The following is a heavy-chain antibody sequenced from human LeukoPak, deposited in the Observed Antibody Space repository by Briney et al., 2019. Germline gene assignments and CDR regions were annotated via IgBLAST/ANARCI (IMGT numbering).Heavy chain of an antibody. CDR2: IKQDGSEK. CDR3: ARGSGYSSDNWFDP. CDR1: GFAFSSQD. J-gene: IGHJ5*02. Sequence: PGGSLRLSCAASGFAFSSQDMGWVRQAPGKGLEWVANIKQDGSEKYYVDSLKGRFTISRDNAKNSLYLQMNSLRAEDTAVYYCARGSGYSSDNWFDPWGQGTLVTVSS. V-gene: IGHV3-7*04. D-gene: IGHD6-19*01.